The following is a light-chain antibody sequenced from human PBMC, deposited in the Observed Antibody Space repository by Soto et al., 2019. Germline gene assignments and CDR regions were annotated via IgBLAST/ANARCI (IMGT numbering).Light chain of an antibody. J-gene: IGKJ4*01. Sequence: EIVLTQSPATLSLSPGERATLSCRASQSVSSYLAWYQQKPGQAPRLLIYDASNRATGIPARFSGSGSRTVFTLTISSLEPEDFAVYYCQQYDSWPLFGGGTKVEIK. CDR3: QQYDSWPL. CDR1: QSVSSY. V-gene: IGKV3-11*01. CDR2: DAS.